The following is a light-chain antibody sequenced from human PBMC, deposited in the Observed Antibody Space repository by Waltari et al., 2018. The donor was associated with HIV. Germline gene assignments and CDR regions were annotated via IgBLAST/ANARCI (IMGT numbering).Light chain of an antibody. CDR1: PSVLYSANHLNY. J-gene: IGKJ4*01. CDR2: WAS. V-gene: IGKV4-1*01. CDR3: QQYFNTPLT. Sequence: IVVTQSPDSLAVSLGERASINCKSIPSVLYSANHLNYLAWYQQKPGQPPKLLFYWASTRESGVPDRFSGSGSGTNFTLTISSLQAEDVAVYHCQQYFNTPLTFAGGTRVEIK.